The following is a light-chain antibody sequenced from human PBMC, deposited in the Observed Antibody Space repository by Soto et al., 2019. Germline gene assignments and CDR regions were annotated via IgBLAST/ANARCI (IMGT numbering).Light chain of an antibody. Sequence: QSALTQPASVSGSPGQSITISCPGPSSDVVSYDYVSWYQQHPGQVPKLMIYDVSNRLSGVSNRFSGSKSGNTASLTISGLQAEDEADYYCISFTTRATYVFGTGTKLTVL. CDR3: ISFTTRATYV. V-gene: IGLV2-14*01. J-gene: IGLJ1*01. CDR2: DVS. CDR1: SSDVVSYDY.